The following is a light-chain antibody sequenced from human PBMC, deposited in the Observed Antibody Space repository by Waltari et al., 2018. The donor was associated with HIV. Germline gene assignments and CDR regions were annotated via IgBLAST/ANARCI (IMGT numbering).Light chain of an antibody. CDR1: QSVRSSY. CDR3: QQYGGSPPMS. J-gene: IGKJ5*01. CDR2: EAS. V-gene: IGKV3-20*01. Sequence: EIVLTQSPGTLSLSPGERATLSCRASQSVRSSYLAWYQQKPGQAPRLLIYEASSRATDIPDRFSGSGSGTDFTLTISRLEPEDFAVYYCQQYGGSPPMSFGQGTRLEIK.